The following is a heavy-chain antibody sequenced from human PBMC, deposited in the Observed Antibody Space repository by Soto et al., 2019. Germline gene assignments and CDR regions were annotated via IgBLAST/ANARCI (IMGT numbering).Heavy chain of an antibody. CDR1: GSSISNFY. CDR3: TRVGGYYGDYPNFDY. Sequence: SETLSLTCSVSGSSISNFYWSWIRQPPGKGLEWIGNIYYTGSTNYNPSHKSRVAISVDMSRKQVSLKLTSLTAADTAVYYCTRVGGYYGDYPNFDYWGQGTLVTVSS. V-gene: IGHV4-59*01. J-gene: IGHJ4*02. CDR2: IYYTGST. D-gene: IGHD4-17*01.